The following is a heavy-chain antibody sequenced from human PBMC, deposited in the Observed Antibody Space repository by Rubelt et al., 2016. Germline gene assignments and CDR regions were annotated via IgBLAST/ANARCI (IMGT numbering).Heavy chain of an antibody. D-gene: IGHD5/OR15-5a*01. J-gene: IGHJ4*02. Sequence: QVQLQQWGAGLLKPSETLSLTCAVYGGSFSGYYWSWIRQPPGKGLEWIGEINHSGSTNYNPSLKSRVTISVDTSKNQFSLKLSSVTAADTAVYYCATGLPQIFDYWGQGTLVTVSS. CDR3: ATGLPQIFDY. CDR2: INHSGST. CDR1: GGSFSGYY. V-gene: IGHV4-34*01.